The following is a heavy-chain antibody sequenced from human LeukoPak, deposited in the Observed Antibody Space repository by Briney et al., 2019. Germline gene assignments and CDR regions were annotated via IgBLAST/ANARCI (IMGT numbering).Heavy chain of an antibody. CDR1: GYTLTELS. Sequence: ASVKVSCKVSGYTLTELSMHWVRQAPGKGLEWMGGFDPEDGETIYAQKFQGRVTMTEDTSTDTAYMELSSLRSEDTAVYYCAYANYYDSSGTFDYWGQGTLVTVSS. J-gene: IGHJ4*02. V-gene: IGHV1-24*01. D-gene: IGHD3-22*01. CDR3: AYANYYDSSGTFDY. CDR2: FDPEDGET.